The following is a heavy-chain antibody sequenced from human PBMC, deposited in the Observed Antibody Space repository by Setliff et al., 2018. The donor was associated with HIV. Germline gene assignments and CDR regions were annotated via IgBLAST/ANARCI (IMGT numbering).Heavy chain of an antibody. Sequence: SSETLSLTCTVSGGSISSYYWSWIRQPPGKGLEWIGYIHYSGSSDYNPSPKSRITISVDMSRNQFSLVLSSVTAADTAVYYCARLEDRSFYGYRNSPDYWGQGTLVTVS. D-gene: IGHD5-18*01. CDR3: ARLEDRSFYGYRNSPDY. CDR2: IHYSGSS. J-gene: IGHJ4*02. CDR1: GGSISSYY. V-gene: IGHV4-59*01.